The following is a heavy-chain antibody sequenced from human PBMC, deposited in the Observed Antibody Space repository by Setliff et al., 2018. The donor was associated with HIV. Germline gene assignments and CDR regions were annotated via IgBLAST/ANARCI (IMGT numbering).Heavy chain of an antibody. J-gene: IGHJ4*02. Sequence: PSETLSLTCTVSGGSIKSSSDYWGWIRQPPGKGLEWIGTIYYRSHSHYNPSLKSRVTISVDTAKNQFSLNLTSVTPADTALYYCARHGDAFVVPADVWGQGTLVTVSS. CDR1: GGSIKSSSDY. CDR2: IYYRSHS. V-gene: IGHV4-39*01. D-gene: IGHD2-2*01. CDR3: ARHGDAFVVPADV.